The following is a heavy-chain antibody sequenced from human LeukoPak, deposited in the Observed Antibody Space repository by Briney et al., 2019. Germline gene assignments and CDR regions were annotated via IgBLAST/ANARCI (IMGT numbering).Heavy chain of an antibody. D-gene: IGHD3-9*01. CDR3: ARGPPHNYDILTGYKNNWFDP. V-gene: IGHV3-48*04. CDR1: GFTFSSYS. Sequence: GGSLRLSCAASGFTFSSYSMNWVRQAPGKGLEWVSYISSNSSTIYYADSVKGRFTISRDNAKNSLYLQMNSLRAEDTAVYYCARGPPHNYDILTGYKNNWFDPWGQGTLVTVSS. J-gene: IGHJ5*02. CDR2: ISSNSSTI.